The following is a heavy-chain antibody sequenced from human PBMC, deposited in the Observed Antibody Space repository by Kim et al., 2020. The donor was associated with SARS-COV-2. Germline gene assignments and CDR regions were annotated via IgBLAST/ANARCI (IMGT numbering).Heavy chain of an antibody. CDR3: ARDRRGFNPYYGMDV. V-gene: IGHV3-23*01. Sequence: ADAVKGRFTISRDTSKGTLYLQMNSLRAEDTAVYYCARDRRGFNPYYGMDVWGQGTKVIVSS. D-gene: IGHD3-10*01. J-gene: IGHJ6*02.